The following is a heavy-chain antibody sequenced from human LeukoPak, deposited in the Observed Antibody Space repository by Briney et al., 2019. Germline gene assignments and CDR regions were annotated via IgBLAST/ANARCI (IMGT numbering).Heavy chain of an antibody. CDR3: VIVLGYFDSSGTDY. D-gene: IGHD3-9*01. V-gene: IGHV3-64D*06. Sequence: LAGGSLRLSCSASGLTFSSYTVHCVRQAPGKGLEFVSAITSTGGNTYYADSVTGRFTLSRDNSKNTLYLQMSSLRAEDTAVYYCVIVLGYFDSSGTDYWGQGTLVTVSS. CDR2: ITSTGGNT. CDR1: GLTFSSYT. J-gene: IGHJ4*02.